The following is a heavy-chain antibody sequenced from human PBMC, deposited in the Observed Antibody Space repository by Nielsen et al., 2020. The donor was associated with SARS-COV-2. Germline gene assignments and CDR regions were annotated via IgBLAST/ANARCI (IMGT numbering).Heavy chain of an antibody. CDR1: GFTFSGSA. CDR2: IRSKANSYAT. D-gene: IGHD5-12*01. J-gene: IGHJ4*02. V-gene: IGHV3-73*01. CDR3: TKRGYSGYED. Sequence: GSLRLSCAASGFTFSGSAMHWVRQASGKGLEWVGRIRSKANSYATAYAASVKGRFTISRDDSRNTAYLQMNSLKTEDTAVYYCTKRGYSGYEDWGQGTLVTVSS.